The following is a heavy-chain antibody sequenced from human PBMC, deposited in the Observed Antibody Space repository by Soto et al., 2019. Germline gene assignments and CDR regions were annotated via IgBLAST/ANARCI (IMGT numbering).Heavy chain of an antibody. Sequence: QVQLVESGGGVVQPGRSLRLSCAASGFTFSSYGMHWVRQAPGKGLEWVAVIWYDGSNKYYADSVKGRFTISRDNSKNTLYLQMNSLRAEDTAVYYCASLPQDDYIWGSSTYYWGQGTLVTVSS. CDR3: ASLPQDDYIWGSSTYY. CDR2: IWYDGSNK. D-gene: IGHD3-16*01. V-gene: IGHV3-33*01. J-gene: IGHJ4*02. CDR1: GFTFSSYG.